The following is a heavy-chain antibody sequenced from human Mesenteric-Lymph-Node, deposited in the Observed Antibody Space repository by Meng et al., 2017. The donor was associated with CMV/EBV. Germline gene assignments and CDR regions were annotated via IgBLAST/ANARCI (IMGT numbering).Heavy chain of an antibody. J-gene: IGHJ4*02. Sequence: GESLKISCAASGFIFSTYAMSWVRQAPGKGLEWVSAISGSGGSTYYADSVKGRFTISRDNSKNTLYLQMNSLRAEDTAVYYCAKAVQWLGADYWGQGTLVTVSS. D-gene: IGHD6-19*01. CDR1: GFIFSTYA. CDR2: ISGSGGST. CDR3: AKAVQWLGADY. V-gene: IGHV3-23*01.